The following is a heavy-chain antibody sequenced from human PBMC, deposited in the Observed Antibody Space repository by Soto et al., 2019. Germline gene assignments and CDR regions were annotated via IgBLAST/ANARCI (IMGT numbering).Heavy chain of an antibody. CDR1: GGSISSGGYY. CDR3: ARQITMVRGIDF. D-gene: IGHD3-10*01. V-gene: IGHV4-31*03. Sequence: QVQLLESGPGLVKASQTLSLTCSVSGGSISSGGYYWSWVRQRPGEGLEWIGYIYFNENTYYNPSLKTRVSISVGTSKSQFSLRLNSVTAADAAVYYCARQITMVRGIDFWGPGISVTVSP. CDR2: IYFNENT. J-gene: IGHJ4*02.